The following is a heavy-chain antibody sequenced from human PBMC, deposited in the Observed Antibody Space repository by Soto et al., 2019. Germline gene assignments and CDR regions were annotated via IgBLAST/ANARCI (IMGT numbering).Heavy chain of an antibody. CDR1: GSIFSSYG. CDR3: VRRAAVVGLDY. J-gene: IGHJ4*02. CDR2: TSYDGRNT. D-gene: IGHD6-13*01. Sequence: PGGSLRLSCAASGSIFSSYGMHWVRQAPGKGLEWVAVTSYDGRNTNYADSVRGRFTISRDNSKNTLYLHMSSLRDEDTAVYYCVRRAAVVGLDYWGQGTLVTVSS. V-gene: IGHV3-30*03.